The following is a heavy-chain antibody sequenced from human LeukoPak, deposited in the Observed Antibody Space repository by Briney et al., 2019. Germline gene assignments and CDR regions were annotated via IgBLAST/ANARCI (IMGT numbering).Heavy chain of an antibody. CDR2: IKQDGSEK. V-gene: IGHV3-7*01. CDR1: GFTFSSYW. D-gene: IGHD3-3*01. J-gene: IGHJ4*02. Sequence: GGSLRLSCAASGFTFSSYWMSWVRQAPGKGLEWVANIKQDGSEKYYVDSVKGRFTISRDNAKNSLYLQMNSLRAEDTAVYYCARVARSTPNWRAKAPFDYWGQGTLVTVSS. CDR3: ARVARSTPNWRAKAPFDY.